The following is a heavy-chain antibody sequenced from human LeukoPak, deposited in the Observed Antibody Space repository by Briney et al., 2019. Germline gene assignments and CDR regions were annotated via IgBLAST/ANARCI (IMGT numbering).Heavy chain of an antibody. CDR2: INPNSGGT. Sequence: ASVKDSCKASGYTFTGYYMHWVRQAPGQGLEWMGWINPNSGGTNYAQKFQGRVTMTRDTSISTAYMELSRLRSDDTAVYYCATSYYDILTGYYYYYGMDVWGQGTTVTVSS. D-gene: IGHD3-9*01. J-gene: IGHJ6*02. CDR3: ATSYYDILTGYYYYYGMDV. V-gene: IGHV1-2*02. CDR1: GYTFTGYY.